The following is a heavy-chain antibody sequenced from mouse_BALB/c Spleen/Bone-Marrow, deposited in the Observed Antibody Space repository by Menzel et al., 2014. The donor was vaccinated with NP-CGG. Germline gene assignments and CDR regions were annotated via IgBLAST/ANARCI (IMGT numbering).Heavy chain of an antibody. CDR2: IDPYYGGT. J-gene: IGHJ4*01. V-gene: IGHV1-39*01. Sequence: VQLKHSGPELEKPGASVKISCKASGYSFTGYNINWVKQSNGRSLEWIGNIDPYYGGTNYNQKFKVKATLTVDKSSSAASTQLKSRTSQDSADYYSAKGGPAYYCNSEAIGYWGQGNPVTASS. CDR1: GYSFTGYN. CDR3: AKGGPAYYCNSEAIGY. D-gene: IGHD2-10*01.